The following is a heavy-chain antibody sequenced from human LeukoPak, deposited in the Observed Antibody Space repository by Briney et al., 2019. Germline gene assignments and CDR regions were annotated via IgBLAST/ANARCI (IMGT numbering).Heavy chain of an antibody. Sequence: GRSLRLSCAASGFTFSSYGMHWVRQAPGKGLEWVAVIWYDGSNKYYAESEKGRFTISRDNSKNTLYLQMNSLRAEDTAVYYCAKDYPTPAHWGQGTLVTVSS. V-gene: IGHV3-33*06. CDR2: IWYDGSNK. CDR3: AKDYPTPAH. J-gene: IGHJ4*02. CDR1: GFTFSSYG.